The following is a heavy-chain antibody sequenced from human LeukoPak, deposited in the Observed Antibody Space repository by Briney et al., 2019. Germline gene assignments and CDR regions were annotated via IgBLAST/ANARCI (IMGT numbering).Heavy chain of an antibody. J-gene: IGHJ4*02. CDR3: ARVSRFFTYYFDY. Sequence: GGSLRLSCAASGFTFSSYAMSWVRQAPGKGLEWVSAISGSGGSTYYADSVKGRFTISRDNSKNSLYLQMNSLRAEDTAVYYCARVSRFFTYYFDYWGQGTLVTVSS. CDR2: ISGSGGST. CDR1: GFTFSSYA. D-gene: IGHD3-3*01. V-gene: IGHV3-23*01.